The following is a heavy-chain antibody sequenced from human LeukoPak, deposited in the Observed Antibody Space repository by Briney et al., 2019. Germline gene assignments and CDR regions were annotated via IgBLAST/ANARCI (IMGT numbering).Heavy chain of an antibody. V-gene: IGHV3-48*04. CDR1: GFTFSSYS. CDR3: ARAYGSSSWYVHYYGMDV. J-gene: IGHJ6*02. Sequence: GGSLRLSCAASGFTFSSYSMNWVRQAPGKGLEWVSYISSSGSTIYYADSVKGRFTISRDNAKNSLYLQMNSLRAEDTAVYYCARAYGSSSWYVHYYGMDVWGQGTTVTVSS. CDR2: ISSSGSTI. D-gene: IGHD6-13*01.